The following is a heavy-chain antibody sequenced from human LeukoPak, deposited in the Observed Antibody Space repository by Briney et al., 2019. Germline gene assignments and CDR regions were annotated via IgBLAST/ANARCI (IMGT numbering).Heavy chain of an antibody. D-gene: IGHD2-2*01. J-gene: IGHJ3*02. V-gene: IGHV4-59*01. CDR1: GGSISSYY. Sequence: SETLSLTCTVSGGSISSYYWSWIRQPPGKGLEWIGYIYYSGGTNYNPSLKSRVTISVDTSKNQFSLKLSSVTAADTAVYYCARDHCSSTSCASAFDIWGQGTMVTVSS. CDR3: ARDHCSSTSCASAFDI. CDR2: IYYSGGT.